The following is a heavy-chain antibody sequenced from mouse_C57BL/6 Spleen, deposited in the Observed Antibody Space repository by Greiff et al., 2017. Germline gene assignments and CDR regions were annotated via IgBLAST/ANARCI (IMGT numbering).Heavy chain of an antibody. V-gene: IGHV1-54*01. J-gene: IGHJ4*01. CDR1: GYAFTNYL. CDR3: ERYEGAMDY. D-gene: IGHD2-14*01. Sequence: VQLQQSGAELVRPGTSVKVSCKASGYAFTNYLIEWVKQRPGQGLEWIGVINPGSGGTNYNEKFKGKATLTADKSSSTAYMQLSSLTSEDSAVYFCERYEGAMDYGGQGTSVTASS. CDR2: INPGSGGT.